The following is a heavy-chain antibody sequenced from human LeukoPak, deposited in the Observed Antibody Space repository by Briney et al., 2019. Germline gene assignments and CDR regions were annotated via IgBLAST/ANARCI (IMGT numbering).Heavy chain of an antibody. J-gene: IGHJ4*01. CDR1: GFTFTTYW. CDR2: IKQDGSEK. CDR3: ARGGWYPEY. D-gene: IGHD6-19*01. Sequence: PGGSLRLSCAASGFTFTTYWMSWVRQAPGKGLEWVANIKQDGSEKNYVDSVKGRFTISRDNAKNSLYLQMNSLRAEDTAVYYCARGGWYPEYWGQGTLVTVSS. V-gene: IGHV3-7*04.